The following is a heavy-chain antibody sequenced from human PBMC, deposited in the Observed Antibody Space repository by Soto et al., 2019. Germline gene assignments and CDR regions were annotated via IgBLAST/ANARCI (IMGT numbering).Heavy chain of an antibody. CDR3: AREPIAFDI. CDR2: VYYSGST. V-gene: IGHV4-59*01. CDR1: GVSITTYY. J-gene: IGHJ3*02. Sequence: SETLSLTCTVSGVSITTYYWSWIRQPPGKGLEWIGYVYYSGSTNYNPSLKSRVTISVDTSKNQFSLKLASVTAADTAVYFCAREPIAFDIWGQGTMVTLSS.